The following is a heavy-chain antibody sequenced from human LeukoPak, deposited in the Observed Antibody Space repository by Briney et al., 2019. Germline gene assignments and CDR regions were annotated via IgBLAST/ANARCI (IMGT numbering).Heavy chain of an antibody. J-gene: IGHJ4*02. V-gene: IGHV4-59*11. CDR1: GVSISSHY. Sequence: SETLSLTCTVSGVSISSHYWSWIRQPPGKGLEWIGYMFDSESTKDNPSLKSRITLSADTSKNQFSLRLSSVTAADPAVYYCATIKRGSIYGYFDFWGQGILVTVSS. CDR3: ATIKRGSIYGYFDF. CDR2: MFDSEST. D-gene: IGHD5-18*01.